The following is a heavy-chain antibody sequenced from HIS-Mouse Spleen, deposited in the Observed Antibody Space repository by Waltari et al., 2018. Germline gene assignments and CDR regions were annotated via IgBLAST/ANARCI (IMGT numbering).Heavy chain of an antibody. CDR2: IYYSGST. D-gene: IGHD1-7*01. Sequence: QVQLQESGPGLVKPSETLSLTCTVSGGSISRYYWSWIRQPPGKGLEWIGYIYYSGSTNYNPSLKSRVTISVDTSKNQFSLKLSSVTAADTAVYYCARGRPTGARGFDYWGQGTLVTVSS. CDR1: GGSISRYY. J-gene: IGHJ4*02. V-gene: IGHV4-59*01. CDR3: ARGRPTGARGFDY.